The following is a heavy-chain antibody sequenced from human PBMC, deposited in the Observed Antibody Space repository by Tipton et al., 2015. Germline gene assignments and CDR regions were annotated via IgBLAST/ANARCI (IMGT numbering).Heavy chain of an antibody. J-gene: IGHJ4*02. V-gene: IGHV4-31*03. CDR1: GDSMSSGTYY. CDR3: ARSGDTYIDY. CDR2: IYYSGTT. Sequence: TLSLTCTVSGDSMSSGTYYWSWIRQHPGKGLEWIGYIYYSGTTYYNPSLKSRLTISLDTSKSHFSLQLTSFTAADTAGYYCARSGDTYIDYWGQGTLVTVSS. D-gene: IGHD5-18*01.